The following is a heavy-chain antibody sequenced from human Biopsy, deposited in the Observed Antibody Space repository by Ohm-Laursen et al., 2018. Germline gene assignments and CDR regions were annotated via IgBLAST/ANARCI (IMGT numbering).Heavy chain of an antibody. CDR3: AADINVWNVNY. D-gene: IGHD1-1*01. J-gene: IGHJ4*02. CDR2: FAPENGRI. Sequence: ESSVKVSCKVSGYSLTELSMHWARQAPGQGLEWMGGFAPENGRIVYSQKFQGRVTMTEDTSTSTAYMEVWRLRSDDTAVYYCAADINVWNVNYWGQGTQVIVSS. CDR1: GYSLTELS. V-gene: IGHV1-24*01.